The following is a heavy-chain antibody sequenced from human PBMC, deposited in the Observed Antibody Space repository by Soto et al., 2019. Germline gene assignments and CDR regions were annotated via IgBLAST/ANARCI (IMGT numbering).Heavy chain of an antibody. J-gene: IGHJ4*02. Sequence: GESLKISCKASGYSFTNYWIGWVRQMSGKGLEWMGVIYPVDSNTKFSPSFQGQVTMSVDNSISTAYLHWISLKASDTAIYYCARQEYHFGGNYFGYWGQGTLVTVSS. D-gene: IGHD2-21*01. V-gene: IGHV5-51*01. CDR2: IYPVDSNT. CDR3: ARQEYHFGGNYFGY. CDR1: GYSFTNYW.